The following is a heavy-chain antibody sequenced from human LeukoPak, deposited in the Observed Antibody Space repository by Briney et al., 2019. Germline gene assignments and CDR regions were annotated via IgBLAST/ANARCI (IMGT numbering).Heavy chain of an antibody. J-gene: IGHJ4*02. V-gene: IGHV1-18*01. D-gene: IGHD2-2*01. CDR3: ARDNVVIVPAVAPQY. Sequence: ASVKVSCKASGYTLISSGISWVRQAPGQGLEWMGWISAYNGNTNYAQKLQGRVTMTTDTSTSTAYMELRSLRSDDTAVYYCARDNVVIVPAVAPQYWGQGTLVTVSS. CDR2: ISAYNGNT. CDR1: GYTLISSG.